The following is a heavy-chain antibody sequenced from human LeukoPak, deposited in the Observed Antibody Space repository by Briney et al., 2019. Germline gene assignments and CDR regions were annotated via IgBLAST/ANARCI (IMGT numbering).Heavy chain of an antibody. Sequence: ASVKVSCKASGYTFTGYGISWVRQAPGQGLEWMGWISAYNGNTNYAQKLQGRVTMTTDTSTSTAYMELRSLRSDDTAVYYCARENDFWSGYSSAHWFDPWGQGTLVTVSS. CDR1: GYTFTGYG. CDR3: ARENDFWSGYSSAHWFDP. J-gene: IGHJ5*02. V-gene: IGHV1-18*01. CDR2: ISAYNGNT. D-gene: IGHD3-3*01.